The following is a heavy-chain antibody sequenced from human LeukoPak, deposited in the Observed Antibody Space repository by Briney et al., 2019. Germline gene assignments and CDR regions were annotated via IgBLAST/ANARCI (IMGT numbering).Heavy chain of an antibody. V-gene: IGHV3-23*01. J-gene: IGHJ4*02. CDR2: ISGSGGST. CDR3: AKALAVAGMEYYFDY. D-gene: IGHD6-19*01. Sequence: GGSLRLSCAASGFTFSSYAMSWVRQAPGKGLEWVSAISGSGGSTYYADSVKGRFTISRDNSKNTLYLQMNSLRAEDTAVYYCAKALAVAGMEYYFDYWGQGTLVTVSS. CDR1: GFTFSSYA.